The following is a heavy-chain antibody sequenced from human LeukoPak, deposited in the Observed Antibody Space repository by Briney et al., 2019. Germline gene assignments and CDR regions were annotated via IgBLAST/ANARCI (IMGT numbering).Heavy chain of an antibody. CDR3: ARGRIAARPEFDY. Sequence: ASVTVSCKASGYTFTGYYMHWVRQAPGQGLEWMGWINPNSGGTNYAQKFQGRVTMTRDTSISTAYMELSRLRSDDTAAYYCARGRIAARPEFDYWGQGTLVTISS. J-gene: IGHJ4*02. D-gene: IGHD6-6*01. V-gene: IGHV1-2*02. CDR1: GYTFTGYY. CDR2: INPNSGGT.